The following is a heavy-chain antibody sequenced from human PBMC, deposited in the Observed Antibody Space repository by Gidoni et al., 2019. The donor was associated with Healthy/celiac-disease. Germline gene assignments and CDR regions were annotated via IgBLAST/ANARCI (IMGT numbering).Heavy chain of an antibody. CDR2: ISYDGSNK. Sequence: QVQLVESGGGVVQPGRSLRLSCAASGFNLSSYAMHWVRQAPGKGLEWVAVISYDGSNKYYADSVKGRFTISRDNSKNTLYLQMNSLRAEDTAVYYCARDLLRYSSSLGGFDYWGQGTLVTVSS. CDR3: ARDLLRYSSSLGGFDY. V-gene: IGHV3-30-3*01. CDR1: GFNLSSYA. D-gene: IGHD6-13*01. J-gene: IGHJ4*02.